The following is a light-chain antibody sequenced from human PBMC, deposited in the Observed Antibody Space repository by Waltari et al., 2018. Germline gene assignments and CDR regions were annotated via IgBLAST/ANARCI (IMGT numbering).Light chain of an antibody. CDR2: GAS. V-gene: IGKV3-20*01. CDR3: QHYLRLPVT. Sequence: DIVLTQSPGTLYFSPGDSATLSCRTSQSVTRALAWYQQKPGQAPRLLIYGASNRATGIPDRFSGSGSGTDFSLTISSLEPEDFAVYYCQHYLRLPVTFGQGTKVEVK. J-gene: IGKJ1*01. CDR1: QSVTRA.